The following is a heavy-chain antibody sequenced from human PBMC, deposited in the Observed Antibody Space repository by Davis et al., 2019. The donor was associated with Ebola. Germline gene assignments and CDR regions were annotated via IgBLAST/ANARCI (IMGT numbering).Heavy chain of an antibody. V-gene: IGHV3-48*04. D-gene: IGHD5-18*01. J-gene: IGHJ4*02. CDR1: GFTFTKSA. CDR2: ISSSSSTI. CDR3: ARVPGYSYGYYFDY. Sequence: PGGSLRLSCAASGFTFTKSAMTWVRQAPGKGLEWVSYISSSSSTIYYADSVKGRFTISRDNAKNSLYLQMNSLRAEDTAVYYCARVPGYSYGYYFDYWGQGTLVTVSS.